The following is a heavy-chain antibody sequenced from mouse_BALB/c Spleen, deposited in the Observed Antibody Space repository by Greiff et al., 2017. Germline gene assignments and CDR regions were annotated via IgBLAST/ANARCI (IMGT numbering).Heavy chain of an antibody. D-gene: IGHD2-1*01. J-gene: IGHJ4*01. Sequence: EVKVVESGGGLVQPKGSLKLSCAASGFTFNTYAMNWVRQAPGKGLEWVARIRSKSNNYATYYADSVKDRFTISRDDSQSMLYLQMNNLKTEDTAMYYCVTYGKGLYYAMDYWGQGTSVTVSS. CDR1: GFTFNTYA. CDR2: IRSKSNNYAT. CDR3: VTYGKGLYYAMDY. V-gene: IGHV10-1*02.